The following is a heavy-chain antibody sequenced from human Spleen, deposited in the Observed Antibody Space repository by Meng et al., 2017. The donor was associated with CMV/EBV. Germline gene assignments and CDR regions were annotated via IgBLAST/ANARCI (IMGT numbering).Heavy chain of an antibody. CDR2: INLNSDNI. CDR3: AKDVVGAATTYYFDY. D-gene: IGHD4-11*01. CDR1: GFIFHDYT. Sequence: SLKISFTASGFIFHDYTMHWVRQVPGKGLEWVSGINLNSDNIFYADSVKGRFTISRDNAKNSLYLQMNSLRAEDTALYYCAKDVVGAATTYYFDYWGQGTLVTVSS. J-gene: IGHJ4*02. V-gene: IGHV3-9*01.